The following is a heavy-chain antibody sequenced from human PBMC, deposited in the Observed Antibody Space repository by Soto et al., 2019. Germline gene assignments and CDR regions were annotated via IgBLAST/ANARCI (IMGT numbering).Heavy chain of an antibody. CDR1: GYTFSNYS. J-gene: IGHJ6*03. V-gene: IGHV1-18*01. D-gene: IGHD7-27*01. CDR3: AGQRGKIPGDGYYYYYLDV. Sequence: QVQLVQSGGEVKKPGASVKVSCKASGYTFSNYSVTWVRQAPGQGLEWMGWITAYKGNTNYAQKFQGRVTMTTDPSNTTAYMELRFLTSDDTVVYYCAGQRGKIPGDGYYYYYLDVWCKGTTVTVSS. CDR2: ITAYKGNT.